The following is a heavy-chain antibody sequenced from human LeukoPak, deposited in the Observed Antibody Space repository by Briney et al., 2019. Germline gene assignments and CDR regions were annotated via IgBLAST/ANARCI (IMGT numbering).Heavy chain of an antibody. D-gene: IGHD6-19*01. Sequence: SETLSLTCTVSGGSISSYYWSWIRQPAGKGLEWIGRIYTSGSTNYNPHLKSRVTMSVDTSKNQFSLKLSSVTAADTAVYYCARDFRYSSGWYLGYYYYGMDAWGQGTTVTVSS. V-gene: IGHV4-4*07. CDR2: IYTSGST. CDR3: ARDFRYSSGWYLGYYYYGMDA. CDR1: GGSISSYY. J-gene: IGHJ6*02.